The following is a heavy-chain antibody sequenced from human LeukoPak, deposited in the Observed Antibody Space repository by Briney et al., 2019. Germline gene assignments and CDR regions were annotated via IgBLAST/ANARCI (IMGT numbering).Heavy chain of an antibody. J-gene: IGHJ5*02. CDR2: INPNSGGT. V-gene: IGHV1-2*02. CDR1: GYTFTGYY. CDR3: AREDYSNYGNWFDP. Sequence: ASVKVSCKASGYTFTGYYMHWVRQAPGQGLEWMGWINPNSGGTNYAQKFQGRVTMTRDTSISTAYMELSRLRSDDTAVYYCAREDYSNYGNWFDPWGQGTLVTVS. D-gene: IGHD4-11*01.